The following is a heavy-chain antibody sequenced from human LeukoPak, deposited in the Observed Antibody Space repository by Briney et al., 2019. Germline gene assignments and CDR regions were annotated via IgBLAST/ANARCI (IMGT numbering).Heavy chain of an antibody. D-gene: IGHD3-22*01. CDR3: ARAERTYYYDSSGYSMADY. CDR1: GYTFTSYG. Sequence: ASVKVSCKASGYTFTSYGISWVRQAPGQGLEWMGWISAYNGNTNYAQKLQGRVIMTTDTSTSTAYMELRSLRSDDTAVYYCARAERTYYYDSSGYSMADYWGQGTPVTVSS. J-gene: IGHJ4*02. CDR2: ISAYNGNT. V-gene: IGHV1-18*01.